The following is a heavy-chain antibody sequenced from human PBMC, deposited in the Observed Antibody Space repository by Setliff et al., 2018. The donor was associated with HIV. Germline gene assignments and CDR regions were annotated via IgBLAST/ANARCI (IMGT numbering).Heavy chain of an antibody. CDR1: GYSFSNYW. Sequence: PGESLKISCKGSGYSFSNYWIGWVRQMPGKGLEWMGIIYPGDSDTRYSPSFQGQVTISADKSISTAYLQWSSLRASDTAMYYCARHLGEIDYGGYSGHFQHWGQGTLVTVSS. J-gene: IGHJ1*01. CDR3: ARHLGEIDYGGYSGHFQH. V-gene: IGHV5-51*01. CDR2: IYPGDSDT. D-gene: IGHD4-17*01.